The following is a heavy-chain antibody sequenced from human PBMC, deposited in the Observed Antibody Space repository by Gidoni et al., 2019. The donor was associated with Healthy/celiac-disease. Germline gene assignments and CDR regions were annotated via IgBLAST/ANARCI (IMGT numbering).Heavy chain of an antibody. CDR2: SSGSGGST. J-gene: IGHJ4*02. CDR3: AKDGVAARPGWSGYFDY. CDR1: GFTFSSYA. V-gene: IGHV3-23*01. D-gene: IGHD6-6*01. Sequence: EVQLLESGGGLVQPGGSLRLSCAASGFTFSSYAMSWVRQAPGKGLEWVSASSGSGGSTYYADSVKGRFTISRDNSKNTLYLQMNSLRAEDTAVYYCAKDGVAARPGWSGYFDYWGQGTLVTVSS.